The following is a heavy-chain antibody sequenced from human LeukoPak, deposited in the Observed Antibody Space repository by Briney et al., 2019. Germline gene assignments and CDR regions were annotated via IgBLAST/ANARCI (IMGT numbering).Heavy chain of an antibody. J-gene: IGHJ4*02. V-gene: IGHV1-46*01. Sequence: GASVKVSCKASGYTFTSYYMHWVRQAPGQGLEWMGIINPSGGSTSYAQKFQGRVTMTRDTSTSTAYMELRSLRSDDTALYYCARESYNSGSYYNDYWGQGTLVTVSS. CDR1: GYTFTSYY. CDR2: INPSGGST. D-gene: IGHD3-10*01. CDR3: ARESYNSGSYYNDY.